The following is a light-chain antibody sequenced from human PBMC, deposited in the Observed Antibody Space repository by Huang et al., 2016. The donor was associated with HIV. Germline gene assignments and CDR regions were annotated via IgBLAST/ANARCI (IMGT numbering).Light chain of an antibody. CDR3: QHYNNWPWWT. CDR2: SAS. J-gene: IGKJ1*01. Sequence: EVVMTQSPAILSVSPGERATLSCRASQSVTSKLAWYQQKPGQAPRLLISSASTRATGIPARFSGSGSGTEFTLTISSLQSEDFAVYYCQHYNNWPWWTFGQGTKVEIK. V-gene: IGKV3-15*01. CDR1: QSVTSK.